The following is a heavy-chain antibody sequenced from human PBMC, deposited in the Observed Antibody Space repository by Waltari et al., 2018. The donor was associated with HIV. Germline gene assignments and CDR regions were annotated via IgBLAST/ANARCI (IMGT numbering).Heavy chain of an antibody. CDR3: ARERGHCIGAACYGWFDP. CDR2: IFHTGST. D-gene: IGHD2-15*01. V-gene: IGHV4-38-2*02. Sequence: QVQLQESGPGLVKPSETLSLTCGVSGYSISSGYYWGWIRQTPGKGLAWIGPIFHTGSTFPNPPLKRRSSIARDTSKNQFPLSLYPLTAADTAVYYCARERGHCIGAACYGWFDPWGQGTLVTVSS. J-gene: IGHJ5*02. CDR1: GYSISSGYY.